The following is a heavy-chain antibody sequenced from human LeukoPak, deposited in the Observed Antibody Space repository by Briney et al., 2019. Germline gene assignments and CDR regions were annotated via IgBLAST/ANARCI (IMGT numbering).Heavy chain of an antibody. CDR3: AKGAVTGSYNYDYMDV. CDR1: GFTFSSYG. CDR2: IRYDGSNK. D-gene: IGHD1-26*01. V-gene: IGHV3-30*02. Sequence: GSLRLSCAASGFTFSSYGMHWVRQAPGKGLEWVAFIRYDGSNKYYADSVKGRFTISRDNSKNTLYLQMNSLRVEDTAVYYCAKGAVTGSYNYDYMDVWGKGTTVTVSS. J-gene: IGHJ6*03.